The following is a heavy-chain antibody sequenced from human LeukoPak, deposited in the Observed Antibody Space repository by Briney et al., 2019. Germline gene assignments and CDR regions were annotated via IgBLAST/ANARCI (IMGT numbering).Heavy chain of an antibody. CDR3: ARVYCSGQTCYSFSDY. J-gene: IGHJ4*02. D-gene: IGHD2-15*01. V-gene: IGHV3-21*04. CDR1: GFTFSSCS. Sequence: KPGGSLRLSCAASGFTFSSCSMNWVRQAPGKGLEWVSSISSDSSYIFYLDSVKGRFTISRDNTKNSLFLQMNSLRAEDTAVYYCARVYCSGQTCYSFSDYWGQGTLVTVSS. CDR2: ISSDSSYI.